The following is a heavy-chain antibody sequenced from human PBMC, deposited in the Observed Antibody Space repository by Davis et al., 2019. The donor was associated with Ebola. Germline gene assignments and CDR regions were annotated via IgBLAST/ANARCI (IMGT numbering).Heavy chain of an antibody. CDR2: INNDGSTT. Sequence: PGGSLRLSCAASDFTFSNHWMHWVRHAPGKGLVWVARINNDGSTTAYADSVKGRFTISRDSAKNTVYLQMSGLRVEDTAVYFCASGRCSGGSCYFHFYYGMDVWGQGTTVTVSS. V-gene: IGHV3-74*01. CDR1: DFTFSNHW. D-gene: IGHD2-15*01. J-gene: IGHJ6*02. CDR3: ASGRCSGGSCYFHFYYGMDV.